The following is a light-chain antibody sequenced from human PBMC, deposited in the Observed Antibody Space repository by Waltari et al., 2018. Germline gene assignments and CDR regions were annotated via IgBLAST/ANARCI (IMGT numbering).Light chain of an antibody. CDR3: QQYNNWPPYI. CDR2: GAS. J-gene: IGKJ2*01. V-gene: IGKV3-15*01. CDR1: QSVSTN. Sequence: DTVLTQSPRTMSLSPRDRATLSCRASQSVSTNLAWYQKKPGQAPRLLIYGASIRATGIPARFSGRGAGTEFTLTISSLQSEDFAVYYCQQYNNWPPYIFGQGSQLEI.